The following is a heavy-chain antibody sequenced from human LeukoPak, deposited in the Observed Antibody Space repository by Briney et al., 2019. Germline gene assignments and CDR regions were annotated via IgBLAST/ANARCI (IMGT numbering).Heavy chain of an antibody. CDR3: ARGPPSGAFDY. V-gene: IGHV5-51*01. CDR1: GFSFTSYW. CDR2: IYPGDSDT. Sequence: GESLKISCQGSGFSFTSYWIGWVRQMPGKGLEWMGGIYPGDSDTRYSPSFQGQVTISADQSISTAYLQWNSLKASDTAMYYCARGPPSGAFDYWGQGVLVTVSS. J-gene: IGHJ4*02.